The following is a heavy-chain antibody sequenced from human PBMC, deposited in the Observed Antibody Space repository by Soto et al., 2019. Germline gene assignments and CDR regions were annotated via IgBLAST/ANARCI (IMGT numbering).Heavy chain of an antibody. CDR1: GFSLRSSGVG. CDR3: VHRRASRWWGTLDFDY. Sequence: QITLKDSGPTLVKPTQTLTLTCTFSGFSLRSSGVGGGWIRQPPGKALEWLALIYGDEDKRYSPSLECRLTITKAASKNQLVLTMTDMDVVDTTRYYWVHRRASRWWGTLDFDYWGQGGLVTVS. J-gene: IGHJ4*02. V-gene: IGHV2-5*02. D-gene: IGHD2-8*02. CDR2: IYGDEDK.